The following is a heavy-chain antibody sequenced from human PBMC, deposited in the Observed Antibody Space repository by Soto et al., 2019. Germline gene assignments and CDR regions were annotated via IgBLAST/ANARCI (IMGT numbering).Heavy chain of an antibody. V-gene: IGHV3-73*02. Sequence: EVQLVESGGGLVQPGGSLTLSCAASGFTFSGCAMHWVRQASGKGLEWVGRIKSKANSYATAYTASVKGRFTISSEDSKNTPYLQMNSPKTEDTAVYYCSRLPDATAGMDVWGQGTTVTVSS. CDR1: GFTFSGCA. CDR3: SRLPDATAGMDV. CDR2: IKSKANSYAT. D-gene: IGHD2-15*01. J-gene: IGHJ6*02.